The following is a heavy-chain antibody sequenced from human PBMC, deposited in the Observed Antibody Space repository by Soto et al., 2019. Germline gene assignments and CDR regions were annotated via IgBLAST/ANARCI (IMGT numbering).Heavy chain of an antibody. CDR1: GYTFTNYD. CDR3: ARGYYYGSGRPAPGGMDV. CDR2: ISTYTGNT. V-gene: IGHV1-18*01. Sequence: QVHLVQSGAEVKKPGASVKVSCKASGYTFTNYDINWVRQAPGQGLEWMGWISTYTGNTNYPQKLQGRVTMTTDTSESTAYMEQRSLRSDGTAVYYCARGYYYGSGRPAPGGMDVWGRGTTVTVSS. D-gene: IGHD3-10*01. J-gene: IGHJ6*02.